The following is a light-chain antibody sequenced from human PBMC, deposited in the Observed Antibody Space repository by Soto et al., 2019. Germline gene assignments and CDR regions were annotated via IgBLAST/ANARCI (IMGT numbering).Light chain of an antibody. CDR2: RNN. J-gene: IGLJ1*01. CDR3: AAWDDSLSGGV. V-gene: IGLV1-47*01. Sequence: SALPQPPSASGTPGPRVTISCSGSSSNIGSNYVYWYQQLPGTAPKLLIYRNNQRPSGVPDRFSGSKSGTSASLAISGLRSEDEADYYCAAWDDSLSGGVFGTGTKVTVL. CDR1: SSNIGSNY.